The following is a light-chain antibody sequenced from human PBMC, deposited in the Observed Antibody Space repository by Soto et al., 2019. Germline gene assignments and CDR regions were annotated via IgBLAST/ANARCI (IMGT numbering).Light chain of an antibody. Sequence: DIQMTQYPSTLSASVGDRVIITCRASQSISSWLAWYQQKPGKAPKLLISKASNLESGVPSRFSGSGSGTELTLTVSSLQTDDFATYCCQQYYSYWTFGQGTKVEIK. J-gene: IGKJ1*01. CDR3: QQYYSYWT. CDR1: QSISSW. CDR2: KAS. V-gene: IGKV1-5*03.